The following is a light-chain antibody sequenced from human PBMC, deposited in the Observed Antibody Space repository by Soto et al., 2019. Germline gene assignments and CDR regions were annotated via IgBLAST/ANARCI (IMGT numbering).Light chain of an antibody. CDR2: EVS. V-gene: IGLV2-8*01. Sequence: QSALTQPPSASGSPGQSVTISCTGTSSDVGGYNYVSWYQQHPGKAPKLMIYEVSKRPSGVPDRFSGSKSGNTASLTVSGLQAEDEADYYCSSYAGSNNPSHVFGTGTKLTVL. CDR1: SSDVGGYNY. CDR3: SSYAGSNNPSHV. J-gene: IGLJ1*01.